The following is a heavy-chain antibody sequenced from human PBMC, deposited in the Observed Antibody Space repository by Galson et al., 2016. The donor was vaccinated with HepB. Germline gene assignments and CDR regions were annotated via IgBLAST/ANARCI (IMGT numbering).Heavy chain of an antibody. CDR3: ARDLNWKLFDY. D-gene: IGHD1-1*01. CDR2: INPEGIGIYT. CDR1: GSTFSNYV. V-gene: IGHV3-74*01. J-gene: IGHJ4*02. Sequence: SLRLSCAASGSTFSNYVMHRVRQAPGKGLVWVSRINPEGIGIYTLYADYVKGRFTISRDNAKNTLYLDMTSLRADDTGVYYCARDLNWKLFDYWGQGNLVTGSP.